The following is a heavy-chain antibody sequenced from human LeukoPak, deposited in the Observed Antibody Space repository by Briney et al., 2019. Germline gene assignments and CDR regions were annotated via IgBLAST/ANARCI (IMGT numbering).Heavy chain of an antibody. J-gene: IGHJ3*02. CDR1: GGSFSGYY. D-gene: IGHD5-12*01. CDR3: ARGVVATIKYAFDI. V-gene: IGHV4-34*01. CDR2: INHSGST. Sequence: PSETLSLTCAVYGGSFSGYYWSWIRQPPGKGLEWIGEINHSGSTNYNPSLKSRVTISVDTSKNQFSLKLSSVTAADTAVYYCARGVVATIKYAFDIRGQGTMVTVSS.